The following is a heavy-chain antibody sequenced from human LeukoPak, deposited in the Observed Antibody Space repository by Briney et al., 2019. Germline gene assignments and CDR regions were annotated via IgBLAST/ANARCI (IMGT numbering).Heavy chain of an antibody. CDR3: AKAGLRYFDWSEAIDY. Sequence: GGSLRLSCADSGFTFSSYAMSRVRQAPGKGLEWVSAISGSGGSTYYADSVKGRFTISRDNSKNTLCLQMNSLRAEDTAVYYCAKAGLRYFDWSEAIDYWGQGTLVTVSS. CDR2: ISGSGGST. D-gene: IGHD3-9*01. V-gene: IGHV3-23*01. J-gene: IGHJ4*02. CDR1: GFTFSSYA.